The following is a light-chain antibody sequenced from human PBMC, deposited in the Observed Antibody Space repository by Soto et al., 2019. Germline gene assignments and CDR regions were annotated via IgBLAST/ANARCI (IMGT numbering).Light chain of an antibody. Sequence: DIQMTQSPSSLSASVGDTVIITCRASQTISVYLNWYQQIAGKGPKLLIYAISSLQRGVPSRFSGSGSGTHFTLTISNVQPEDFATYYCQQADSFPLTFGGGTKVQIK. CDR3: QQADSFPLT. V-gene: IGKV1-39*01. CDR1: QTISVY. CDR2: AIS. J-gene: IGKJ4*01.